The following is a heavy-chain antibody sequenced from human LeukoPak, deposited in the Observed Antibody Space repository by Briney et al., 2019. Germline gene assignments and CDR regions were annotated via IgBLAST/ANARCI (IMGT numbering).Heavy chain of an antibody. CDR2: IYSGGST. CDR3: ATQKGAQYYFDY. CDR1: GFTVSSNY. V-gene: IGHV3-53*01. Sequence: GGPLRLSCAASGFTVSSNYMSWVRQAPGKGLEWVSVIYSGGSTYYADSVKGRFTISRDNSKNTLYLQMNSLRAEDTAVYYCATQKGAQYYFDYWGQGTLVTVSS. J-gene: IGHJ4*02. D-gene: IGHD1-26*01.